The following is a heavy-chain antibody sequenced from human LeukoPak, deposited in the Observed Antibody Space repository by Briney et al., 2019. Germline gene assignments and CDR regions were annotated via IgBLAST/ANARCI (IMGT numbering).Heavy chain of an antibody. Sequence: SETLSLTCTVSGGSIRSSSYYWGWIRQPPGKGPEWIGSIYYSGSTYYNPSLKSRVTISVDTSKKQFSLKLSSVTAADTAVYYCARHRTIYYDNGGYWVWGQGTLVTVSS. CDR1: GGSIRSSSYY. D-gene: IGHD3-22*01. CDR2: IYYSGST. CDR3: ARHRTIYYDNGGYWV. J-gene: IGHJ4*02. V-gene: IGHV4-39*01.